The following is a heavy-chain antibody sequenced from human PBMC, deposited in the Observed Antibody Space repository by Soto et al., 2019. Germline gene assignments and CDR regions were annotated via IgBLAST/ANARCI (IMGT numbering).Heavy chain of an antibody. J-gene: IGHJ6*02. D-gene: IGHD6-6*01. CDR1: GFTFTSSA. V-gene: IGHV1-58*01. CDR2: IVVGSGNT. Sequence: SVKVSCKASGFTFTSSAVQWVRQARGQRLEWIGWIVVGSGNTNYAQKFQERVTITRDMSTSTAYMELSSLRSEDTAVYYCAAAGPIVPYYYYGMDVWGQGTTVTVSS. CDR3: AAAGPIVPYYYYGMDV.